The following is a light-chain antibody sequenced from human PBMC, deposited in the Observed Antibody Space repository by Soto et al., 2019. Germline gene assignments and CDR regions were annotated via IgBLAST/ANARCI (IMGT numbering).Light chain of an antibody. CDR3: QQRGSWPPLT. V-gene: IGKV3-11*01. CDR2: NAS. Sequence: EIVLTQSPATLSLSPGERATLSCRASQSVRSFLAWYQQKPGQAPRLLIYNASNRASGIPARFSGSGSGTDFTLTITSLEPEDFALYYCQQRGSWPPLTFGGGTNVEIK. J-gene: IGKJ4*01. CDR1: QSVRSF.